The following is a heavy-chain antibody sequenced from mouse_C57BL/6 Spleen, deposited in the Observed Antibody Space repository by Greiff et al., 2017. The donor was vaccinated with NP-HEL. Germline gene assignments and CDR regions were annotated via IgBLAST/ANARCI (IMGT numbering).Heavy chain of an antibody. D-gene: IGHD2-3*01. V-gene: IGHV1-81*01. Sequence: VQLQQSGAELARPGASVKLSCKASGYTFTSYGISWVKQRTGQGLEWIGEIYPRSGNTYYNEKFKGKATLTADKSSSTAYMELRSLTSEDSAVYFCARSDGDGYYVYYAMDYWGQGTSVTVSS. CDR3: ARSDGDGYYVYYAMDY. CDR2: IYPRSGNT. J-gene: IGHJ4*01. CDR1: GYTFTSYG.